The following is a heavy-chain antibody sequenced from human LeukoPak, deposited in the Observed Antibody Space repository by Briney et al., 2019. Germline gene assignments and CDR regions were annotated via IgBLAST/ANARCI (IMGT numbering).Heavy chain of an antibody. CDR3: ARDGRKIRGPYYDFWSGYIDPKYNWFDP. CDR2: ISAYNGNT. Sequence: KPGASVKVSCKASGYTFTGYYMHWVRQAPGQGLEWMGWISAYNGNTNYAQKLQGRVTMTTDTSTSTAYMELRSLRSDDTAVYYCARDGRKIRGPYYDFWSGYIDPKYNWFDPWGQGTLVTVSS. CDR1: GYTFTGYY. J-gene: IGHJ5*02. D-gene: IGHD3-3*01. V-gene: IGHV1-18*04.